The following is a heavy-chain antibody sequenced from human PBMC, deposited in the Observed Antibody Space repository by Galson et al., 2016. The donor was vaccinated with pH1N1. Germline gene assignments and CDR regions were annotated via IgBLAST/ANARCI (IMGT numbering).Heavy chain of an antibody. V-gene: IGHV3-30*04. CDR3: ARDREYSGHEGSH. J-gene: IGHJ4*02. CDR2: ILYDGTNE. D-gene: IGHD5-12*01. Sequence: SLRLSCAASGFTFTSYAVHWVRQAPGKGLEWAAVILYDGTNEYYADSVKGRFTISRDKTQSTVNLQMNSLRTEDTAVYYCARDREYSGHEGSHWAQGTLVIVSS. CDR1: GFTFTSYA.